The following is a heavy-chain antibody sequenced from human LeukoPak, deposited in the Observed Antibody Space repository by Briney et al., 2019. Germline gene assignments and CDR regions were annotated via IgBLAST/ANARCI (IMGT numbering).Heavy chain of an antibody. D-gene: IGHD2-2*01. J-gene: IGHJ5*02. CDR1: GGTFSSYT. Sequence: SVKVSCKASGGTFSSYTISWVRQAPGQGLEWMGRIIPILGIANYAQKFQGRVTITADKSTSTAYMELSSLRSEDTAVYYCARDFFDCSSTSCLYKYNWFDHWGQGTLVTVSS. CDR2: IIPILGIA. CDR3: ARDFFDCSSTSCLYKYNWFDH. V-gene: IGHV1-69*04.